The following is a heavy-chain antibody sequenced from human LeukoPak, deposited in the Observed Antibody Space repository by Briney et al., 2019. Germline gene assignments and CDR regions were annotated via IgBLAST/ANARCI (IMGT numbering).Heavy chain of an antibody. Sequence: GASVTVSCKASGYTFTSYGISWVRQAPGQGLEWMGWISAYNGNTNYAQNLQDRVFMNTDTSTSTAYMELRSLRSDDTAVYYCARYPLSYSGNWHSYFDYWGQGTLVTVSS. CDR2: ISAYNGNT. CDR3: ARYPLSYSGNWHSYFDY. J-gene: IGHJ4*02. V-gene: IGHV1-18*04. D-gene: IGHD6-13*01. CDR1: GYTFTSYG.